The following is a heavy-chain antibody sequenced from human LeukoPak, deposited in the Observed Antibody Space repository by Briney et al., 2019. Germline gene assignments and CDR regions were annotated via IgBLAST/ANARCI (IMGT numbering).Heavy chain of an antibody. CDR1: GYTFTTYY. D-gene: IGHD2-2*01. CDR2: INPSGGST. J-gene: IGHJ3*02. V-gene: IGHV1-46*01. CDR3: ARELGPAAKSPRAGVFDI. Sequence: ASVKVSCKASGYTFTTYYIHWVRQAPGQGLEWMGIINPSGGSTSYAQKFQGRVTLTRDMSTGTVYMELSSLRSEDTAVYYCARELGPAAKSPRAGVFDIWGQGTMVTVSS.